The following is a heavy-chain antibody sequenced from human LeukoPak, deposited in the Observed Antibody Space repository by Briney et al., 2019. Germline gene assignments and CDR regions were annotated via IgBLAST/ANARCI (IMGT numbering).Heavy chain of an antibody. CDR3: ARAFGDTATDY. V-gene: IGHV4-61*01. D-gene: IGHD5-18*01. J-gene: IGHJ4*02. Sequence: PSETLSLTCTVSGGSFSSGSYYWSWIRQPPGTGLEWIGYIYHSGGTNYNPSLKSRVTISVDTSKNQFSLNLSSVTAADTAVYYCARAFGDTATDYWGQGTLVTVSS. CDR1: GGSFSSGSYY. CDR2: IYHSGGT.